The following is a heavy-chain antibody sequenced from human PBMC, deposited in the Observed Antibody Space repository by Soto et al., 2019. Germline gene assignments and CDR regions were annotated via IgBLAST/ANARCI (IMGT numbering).Heavy chain of an antibody. CDR2: INSDGSST. CDR1: GFTFSTYR. D-gene: IGHD2-2*01. V-gene: IGHV3-74*01. Sequence: EVQLVESGGGLVQPGGSLRLSCAASGFTFSTYRIHWVRQAPGKGLVWVSRINSDGSSTSYADSVKSRFTISRDNAKNTVYLQMNSLRAEDTAVYYCARAAHPIVVVPAAIDYWGQGTLVTVSS. CDR3: ARAAHPIVVVPAAIDY. J-gene: IGHJ4*02.